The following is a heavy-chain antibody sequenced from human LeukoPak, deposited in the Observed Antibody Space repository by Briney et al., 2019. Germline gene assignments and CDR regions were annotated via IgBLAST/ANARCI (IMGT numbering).Heavy chain of an antibody. Sequence: SETLSLTCAVYGGSFSGYYWSWIRQPAGKGLEWIGRIYTSGSTNYNPSLKSRVTMSVDTSKNQFSLKLSSVTAADTAVYYCARVGGATVDYWGQGTLVTVSS. J-gene: IGHJ4*02. D-gene: IGHD1-26*01. CDR2: IYTSGST. V-gene: IGHV4-59*10. CDR3: ARVGGATVDY. CDR1: GGSFSGYY.